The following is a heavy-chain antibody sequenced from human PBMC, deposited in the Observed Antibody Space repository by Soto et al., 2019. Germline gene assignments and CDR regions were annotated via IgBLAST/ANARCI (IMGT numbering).Heavy chain of an antibody. D-gene: IGHD4-17*01. CDR1: GFTFSSYG. J-gene: IGHJ4*02. V-gene: IGHV3-30*18. CDR2: ISYDGSNK. Sequence: QVQLVESGGGVVQPGRSLRLSCAASGFTFSSYGMHWVRQAPGKGLEWVAFISYDGSNKYYADSVKGRFTISRDNSKNTLYLQMNSLGAEDTAVYYCAKEGHGDYVYVVDYWGQGTLVTVS. CDR3: AKEGHGDYVYVVDY.